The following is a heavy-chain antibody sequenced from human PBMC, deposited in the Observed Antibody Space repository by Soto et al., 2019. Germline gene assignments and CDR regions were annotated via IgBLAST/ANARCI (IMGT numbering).Heavy chain of an antibody. Sequence: AGGSLRLSCAASGFTFSSYGMHWVRQAPGKGLEWVAVISYDGSNKYYADSVKGRFTISRDNSKNTLYLQMNSLRAEDTAVYYCAKDLGGTLNYYDSSGSFDYWGQGTLVTVSS. J-gene: IGHJ4*02. V-gene: IGHV3-30*18. CDR1: GFTFSSYG. CDR2: ISYDGSNK. D-gene: IGHD3-22*01. CDR3: AKDLGGTLNYYDSSGSFDY.